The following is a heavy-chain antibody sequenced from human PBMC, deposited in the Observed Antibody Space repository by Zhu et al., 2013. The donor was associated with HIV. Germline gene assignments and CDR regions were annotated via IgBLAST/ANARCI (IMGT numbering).Heavy chain of an antibody. CDR2: INPTSGGT. Sequence: QVQLVQSGAEVRMPGASLKVSCKPSGYTFSDYYIHWLRQALGQGLEWMGWINPTSGGTNYAQKFQGRVTMTSYTSITTVYMELGSLRSDDTATYYCARGVSSTWFFDHWGQGTLVIVSS. V-gene: IGHV1-2*02. CDR3: ARGVSSTWFFDH. J-gene: IGHJ4*02. CDR1: GYTFSDYY. D-gene: IGHD6-13*01.